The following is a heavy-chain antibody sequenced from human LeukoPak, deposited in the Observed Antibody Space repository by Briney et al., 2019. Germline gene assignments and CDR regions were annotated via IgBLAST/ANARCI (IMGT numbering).Heavy chain of an antibody. CDR2: ISWNSGSI. Sequence: PGGSLRLSCAASGFTFDDYAMHWVRQAPGKGLEWVSGISWNSGSIGYADSVKGRFTISRDNAKNSLYLQMNSLRAEDTALYYCASLVVVTAIQAFDIWGQGTMVTVSS. D-gene: IGHD2-21*02. CDR3: ASLVVVTAIQAFDI. J-gene: IGHJ3*02. CDR1: GFTFDDYA. V-gene: IGHV3-9*01.